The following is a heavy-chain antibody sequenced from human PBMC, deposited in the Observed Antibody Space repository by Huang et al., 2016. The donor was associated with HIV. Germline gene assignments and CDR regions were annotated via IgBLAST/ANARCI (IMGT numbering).Heavy chain of an antibody. D-gene: IGHD1-7*01. CDR2: IKQDESEK. Sequence: VESGGRLVQLGGSIRLSCVGSTFTFGAYWMSWVRQSPGKGLEWVANIKQDESEKYYVESVKGRFNISRDNAKKVLFLEMNNVRVEDTATYYCATKTAAMDIWGQGTTVTVS. CDR1: TFTFGAYW. CDR3: ATKTAAMDI. V-gene: IGHV3-7*01. J-gene: IGHJ6*02.